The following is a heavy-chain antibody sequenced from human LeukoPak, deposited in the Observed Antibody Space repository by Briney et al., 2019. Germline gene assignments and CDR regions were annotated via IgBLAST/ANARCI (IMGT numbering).Heavy chain of an antibody. J-gene: IGHJ4*02. CDR1: GFTFSSYS. CDR3: ARDGVVFGVVIIPVGFDY. CDR2: ISSSSSYT. Sequence: PGGSLRLSCAASGFTFSSYSMNWVRQAPGKGLEWVSSISSSSSYTYYADSVKGRFTISRDNAKNSLYLQMNSLRAEDTAVYYCARDGVVFGVVIIPVGFDYWGQGTLVTVSS. D-gene: IGHD3-3*01. V-gene: IGHV3-21*01.